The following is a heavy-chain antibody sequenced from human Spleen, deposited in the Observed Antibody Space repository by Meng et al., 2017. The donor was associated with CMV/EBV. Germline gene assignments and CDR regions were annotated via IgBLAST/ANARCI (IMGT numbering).Heavy chain of an antibody. CDR3: ARSNFWSGYSEFDY. V-gene: IGHV3-23*01. D-gene: IGHD3-3*01. CDR2: LTGGSSI. J-gene: IGHJ4*02. Sequence: GGSLRLSCAASGFTFSSFAMTWVRQAPGKGLEWVSTLTGGSSIYYADSVKGRFTISRDNSKNTLYLQMGSLTAEDTAVYYCARSNFWSGYSEFDYWGQGTLVTVSS. CDR1: GFTFSSFA.